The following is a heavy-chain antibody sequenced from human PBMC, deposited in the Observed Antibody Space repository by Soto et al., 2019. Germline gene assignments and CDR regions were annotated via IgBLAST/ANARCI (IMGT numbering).Heavy chain of an antibody. CDR1: GFTFSSYA. CDR3: ARTTISAYYYYYDMDV. V-gene: IGHV3-33*01. J-gene: IGHJ6*02. Sequence: QVQLVESGGGVVQSGRSLRLSCAASGFTFSSYAMHWVRQAPGKGLEWVAVIWYDGSYKYYADSVKGRFTISRDNSNNTLYLQMNSLRVEDTAIYYCARTTISAYYYYYDMDVWGHGTTVTVSS. D-gene: IGHD4-4*01. CDR2: IWYDGSYK.